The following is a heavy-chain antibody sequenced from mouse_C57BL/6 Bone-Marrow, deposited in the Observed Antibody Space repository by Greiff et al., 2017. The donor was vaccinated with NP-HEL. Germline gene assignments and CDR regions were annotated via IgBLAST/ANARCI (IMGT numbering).Heavy chain of an antibody. V-gene: IGHV1-54*01. D-gene: IGHD1-1*01. CDR1: GYAFTNYL. J-gene: IGHJ2*01. Sequence: QVQLQQSGAELVRPGTSVKVSCKASGYAFTNYLIEWVKQRPGQGLEWIGVINPGSGGTNYNEKFKGKATLTADKSSSTAYMQLSSLTSEDSAVYFCARWATVVATCLYYFDYWGQGTTLTVSS. CDR3: ARWATVVATCLYYFDY. CDR2: INPGSGGT.